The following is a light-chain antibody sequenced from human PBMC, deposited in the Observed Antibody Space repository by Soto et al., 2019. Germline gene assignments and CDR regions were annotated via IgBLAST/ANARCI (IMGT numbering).Light chain of an antibody. V-gene: IGKV3-20*01. Sequence: ETLLTQYPETLFLSAGGGAIRSRRASQTVSSNYLAWCQHRPGQAPRLLIYGASTRAAGIPDRLSGSGSATEFTLTITRLEPEDSAVYFCQQYTGPPTTFGQGTRLEIK. CDR3: QQYTGPPTT. CDR1: QTVSSNY. CDR2: GAS. J-gene: IGKJ5*01.